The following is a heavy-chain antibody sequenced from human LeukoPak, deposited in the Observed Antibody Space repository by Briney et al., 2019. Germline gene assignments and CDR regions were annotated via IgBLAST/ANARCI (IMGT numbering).Heavy chain of an antibody. CDR3: ARGALSRDGYLDY. V-gene: IGHV3-53*01. D-gene: IGHD5-24*01. CDR1: GFTVSSNY. Sequence: GGSLRLSCAASGFTVSSNYMSWVRQALGKGLEWVSVIYSGGSTYYADSVKGRFTISRDNSKNTLYLQMNSLRAEDTAVYYCARGALSRDGYLDYWGQGTLVTVSS. CDR2: IYSGGST. J-gene: IGHJ4*02.